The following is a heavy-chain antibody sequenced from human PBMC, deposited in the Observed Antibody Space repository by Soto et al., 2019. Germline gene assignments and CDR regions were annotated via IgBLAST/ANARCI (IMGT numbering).Heavy chain of an antibody. Sequence: PGGSLRLSCAASGFTFSSYGMHWVRQAPGKGLEWVAVISYDGSNKYYADSVKGRFTISRDNSKNTLYLQMNSMRAEDTAVYYCAKAPPQQLQLFFDYWGQGTLVTVSS. V-gene: IGHV3-30*18. D-gene: IGHD6-13*01. CDR3: AKAPPQQLQLFFDY. CDR1: GFTFSSYG. CDR2: ISYDGSNK. J-gene: IGHJ4*02.